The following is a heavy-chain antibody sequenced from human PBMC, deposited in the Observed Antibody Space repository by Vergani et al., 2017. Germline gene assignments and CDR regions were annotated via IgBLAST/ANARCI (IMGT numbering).Heavy chain of an antibody. CDR1: GGSISSYY. CDR2: IYYSGRT. CDR3: AREVAYGMDV. D-gene: IGHD2-15*01. Sequence: QVQLQESGPGLVKPSETLSLTCTVSGGSISSYYWSWIRQPPGKGLEWIGYIYYSGRTNYNPSLKSRVTISVDTSKNQFSLKLSSVTAAETAVYYCAREVAYGMDVWGQGTTVTVSS. V-gene: IGHV4-59*12. J-gene: IGHJ6*02.